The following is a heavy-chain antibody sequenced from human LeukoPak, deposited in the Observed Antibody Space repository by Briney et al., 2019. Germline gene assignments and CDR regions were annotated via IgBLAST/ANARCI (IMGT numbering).Heavy chain of an antibody. Sequence: SETLSLTCTVSGGSISSSYWSWIRQPPGKGLEWIGYIYYSGSTSYHPSLKSRVTISIETSMNQFSLKLTSVTAAGTAVYYCARGPWITGDFSFDYLGQGTLVTVSS. J-gene: IGHJ4*02. V-gene: IGHV4-59*01. CDR1: GGSISSSY. D-gene: IGHD2-21*02. CDR2: IYYSGST. CDR3: ARGPWITGDFSFDY.